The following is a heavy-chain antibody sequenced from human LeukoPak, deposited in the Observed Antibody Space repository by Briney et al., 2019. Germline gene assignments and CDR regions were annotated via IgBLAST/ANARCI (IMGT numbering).Heavy chain of an antibody. CDR3: ARAEQLVYYYYMDV. J-gene: IGHJ6*03. CDR1: GGTFSSYA. Sequence: ASVKVSCKAFGGTFSSYAISWVRQAPGQGLEWMGGIIPIFGTANYAQKFQGRVTITTDESTSTAYMELSSLRSEDTAVYYCARAEQLVYYYYMDVWGKGTTVTVSS. V-gene: IGHV1-69*05. CDR2: IIPIFGTA. D-gene: IGHD6-6*01.